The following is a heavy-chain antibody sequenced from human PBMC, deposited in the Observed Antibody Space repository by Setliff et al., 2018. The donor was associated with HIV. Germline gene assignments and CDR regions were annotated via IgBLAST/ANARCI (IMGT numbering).Heavy chain of an antibody. CDR2: INPDSGGT. CDR3: ARNVPGILPRWVGFDP. V-gene: IGHV1-2*02. D-gene: IGHD1-20*01. Sequence: EASVKVSCRASGYTFTGYYMHWVRQAPGQGLEWMGWINPDSGGTNLAQKFLGRVTLTRDTSISTAYMELSRLRSDDTAVYYCARNVPGILPRWVGFDPWGQETLVTVSS. CDR1: GYTFTGYY. J-gene: IGHJ5*02.